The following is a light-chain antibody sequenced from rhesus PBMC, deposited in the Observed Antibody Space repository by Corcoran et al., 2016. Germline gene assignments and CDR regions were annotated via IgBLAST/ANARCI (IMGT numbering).Light chain of an antibody. CDR2: AAS. CDR1: QGISSD. Sequence: DIQMTQSPSFLSASVGDTVTITCRASQGISSDLNWFQQKPGKAPTLLIHAASSLESGVPSRFSGIGSGTEFTLTISTLQPDDFAAYYCLPYYSYPFTFSPGTKLDIK. J-gene: IGKJ3*01. V-gene: IGKV1-28*02. CDR3: LPYYSYPFT.